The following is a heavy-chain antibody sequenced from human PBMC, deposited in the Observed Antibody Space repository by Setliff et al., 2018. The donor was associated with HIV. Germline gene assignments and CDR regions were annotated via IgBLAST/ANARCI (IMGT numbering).Heavy chain of an antibody. CDR1: GYPFTSYG. Sequence: ASVKVSCKASGYPFTSYGISWVRQAPGQGLEWMGWISPYNGNTEYERKVQGRVAMTTDTSTSTAYMELRSLGSDDTAVYFCAREYRATLNFRVAFDIWGQGTMVTVSS. CDR2: ISPYNGNT. D-gene: IGHD3-10*01. J-gene: IGHJ3*02. CDR3: AREYRATLNFRVAFDI. V-gene: IGHV1-18*01.